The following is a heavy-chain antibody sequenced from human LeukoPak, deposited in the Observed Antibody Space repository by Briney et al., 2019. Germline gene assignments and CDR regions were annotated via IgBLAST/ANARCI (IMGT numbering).Heavy chain of an antibody. CDR3: AREAVAGKRGRNGDFDY. Sequence: PSETLSLTCTVSGYSISSGYYWGWIRQPPGKGLEWIGSISHSGSTYYNPSLKSRVTISVDTSKNQFSLKLSSVTAADTAVYYCAREAVAGKRGRNGDFDYWGQGTLVTVSS. V-gene: IGHV4-38-2*02. D-gene: IGHD6-19*01. CDR1: GYSISSGYY. CDR2: ISHSGST. J-gene: IGHJ4*02.